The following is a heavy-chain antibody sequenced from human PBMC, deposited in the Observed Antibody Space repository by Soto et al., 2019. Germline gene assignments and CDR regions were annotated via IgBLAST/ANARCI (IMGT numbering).Heavy chain of an antibody. CDR3: TRRGSSGFGAEHLWYS. CDR2: FHYSGST. Sequence: QLQLQESGPGLVKPSETLSLTCIVSGDSISNTNFVWGWIRQPPGKGLEWIGTFHYSGSTHYRSSLKSRLTVFGDGSKNQFSLELTSVTAADTAVYYCTRRGSSGFGAEHLWYSWGQGTLVTVSS. D-gene: IGHD5-12*01. CDR1: GDSISNTNFV. V-gene: IGHV4-39*01. J-gene: IGHJ4*02.